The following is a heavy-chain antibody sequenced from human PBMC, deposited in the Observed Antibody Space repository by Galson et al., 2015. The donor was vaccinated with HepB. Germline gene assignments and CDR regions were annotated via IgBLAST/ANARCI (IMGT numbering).Heavy chain of an antibody. Sequence: SLRLSCAASGFPFKNYAMSWVRQAPGKGLQWVSSISGTSYSTYYAASVKGRFTISRDNSKNTLYLQMKRLRAEDTAVYYCAKGMSALDYWGQGTLVTVSS. CDR2: ISGTSYST. D-gene: IGHD2-8*01. J-gene: IGHJ4*02. V-gene: IGHV3-23*01. CDR1: GFPFKNYA. CDR3: AKGMSALDY.